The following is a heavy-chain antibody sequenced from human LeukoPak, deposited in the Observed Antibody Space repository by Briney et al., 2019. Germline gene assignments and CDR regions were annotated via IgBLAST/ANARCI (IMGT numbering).Heavy chain of an antibody. CDR2: IKQDGSEK. Sequence: PGGSLRLSCAASGFTFSIDWMSWVRQAPGKGLEWVANIKQDGSEKYYVDSVKGRFTISRDNAKNSLYLQMNSLRAEDTAMYYCARDSAGNDYWGQGTLVTVSS. J-gene: IGHJ4*02. CDR3: ARDSAGNDY. D-gene: IGHD6-13*01. CDR1: GFTFSIDW. V-gene: IGHV3-7*01.